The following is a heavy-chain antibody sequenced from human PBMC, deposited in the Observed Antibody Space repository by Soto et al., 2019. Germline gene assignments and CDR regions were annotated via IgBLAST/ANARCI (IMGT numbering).Heavy chain of an antibody. CDR1: GYTFTSYD. V-gene: IGHV1-8*01. Sequence: ASVKVSCKASGYTFTSYDINWVRQATGQGLEWMGWMNPNSGNTGYAQKFQGRVTMTRNTSISTAYMELSSLRSEDTAVYYCASMLGITFGGAGHAFDIWGQGTMVTVSS. D-gene: IGHD3-16*01. J-gene: IGHJ3*02. CDR3: ASMLGITFGGAGHAFDI. CDR2: MNPNSGNT.